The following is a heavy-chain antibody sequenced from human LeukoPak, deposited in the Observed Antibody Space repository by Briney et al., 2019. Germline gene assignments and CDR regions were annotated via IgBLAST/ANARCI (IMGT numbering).Heavy chain of an antibody. J-gene: IGHJ4*02. CDR1: GFTFSSYW. Sequence: GGSLRLSWAASGFTFSSYWMHWVRQAPGKGLVWVSRINSDGSSTSYADSVKGRFTISRDNAKNTLYLQMNSLRAEDTAVYYCARVGSSGYCLDYWGQGTLVTVSS. CDR2: INSDGSST. V-gene: IGHV3-74*01. D-gene: IGHD3-22*01. CDR3: ARVGSSGYCLDY.